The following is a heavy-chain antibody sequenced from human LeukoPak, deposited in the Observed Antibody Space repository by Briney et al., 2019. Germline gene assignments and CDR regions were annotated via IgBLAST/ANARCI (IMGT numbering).Heavy chain of an antibody. CDR3: AKGIYSSGWSYFDY. CDR1: GFTFSNSA. D-gene: IGHD6-19*01. Sequence: GGSLRLSCAASGFTFSNSAMSWVRQAPGKGLEWVSTLSGSGITTYYADSVKGRFTISRDNSKNTLYLQMNSLRAEDTAVYYCAKGIYSSGWSYFDYWGHGTLVTISS. V-gene: IGHV3-23*01. J-gene: IGHJ4*01. CDR2: LSGSGITT.